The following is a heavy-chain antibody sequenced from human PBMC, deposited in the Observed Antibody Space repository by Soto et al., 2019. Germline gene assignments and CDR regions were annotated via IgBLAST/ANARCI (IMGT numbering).Heavy chain of an antibody. J-gene: IGHJ4*02. CDR1: GFTFSSYG. V-gene: IGHV3-33*01. Sequence: AGGSLRLSCAASGFTFSSYGMHWVRQAPGKGLEWVAVIWYDGSNKYYADSVKGRFTISRDNSKNTLYLQMNSLRAEDTTVYYCARDQWELRYYFDYWGQGTLVTVSS. CDR3: ARDQWELRYYFDY. D-gene: IGHD1-26*01. CDR2: IWYDGSNK.